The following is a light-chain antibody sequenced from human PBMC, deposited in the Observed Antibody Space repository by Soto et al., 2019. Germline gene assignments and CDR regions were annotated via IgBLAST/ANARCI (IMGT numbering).Light chain of an antibody. CDR2: EVS. CDR3: CSYAGRTTPYV. CDR1: SSDVGSYNL. J-gene: IGLJ1*01. V-gene: IGLV2-23*02. Sequence: QSALTQPASVSGSPGQSITISCTGTSSDVGSYNLVSWYQHHPGKAPKLMIYEVSERPSGVSNRFSGSKSGNTASLTISGLQAEDEDDYYCCSYAGRTTPYVFGTGTKVTVL.